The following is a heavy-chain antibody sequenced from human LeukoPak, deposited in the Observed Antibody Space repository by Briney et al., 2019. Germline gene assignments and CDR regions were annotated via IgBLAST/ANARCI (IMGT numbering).Heavy chain of an antibody. V-gene: IGHV4-38-2*02. Sequence: SETLSLTCAVSGYSISSGYYWGWIRQPPGKGLEWIGSIYHSGSTYYNPSLKSRVTISVDTSKNQFSLKLSSVTAADTAVYYCARELSRGGTAMVTGFDYWGQGTLVTASS. CDR2: IYHSGST. CDR3: ARELSRGGTAMVTGFDY. D-gene: IGHD5-18*01. CDR1: GYSISSGYY. J-gene: IGHJ4*02.